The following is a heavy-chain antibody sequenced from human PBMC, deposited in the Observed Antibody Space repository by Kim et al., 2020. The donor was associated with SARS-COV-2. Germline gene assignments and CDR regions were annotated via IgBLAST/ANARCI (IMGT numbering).Heavy chain of an antibody. V-gene: IGHV3-30*01. D-gene: IGHD3-10*01. Sequence: YEDSMKGRFTTYRDDSKNTLYQKINRLRAADTAVYYCARDPRWVRGVPDYWGQGTLVTVSS. CDR3: ARDPRWVRGVPDY. J-gene: IGHJ4*02.